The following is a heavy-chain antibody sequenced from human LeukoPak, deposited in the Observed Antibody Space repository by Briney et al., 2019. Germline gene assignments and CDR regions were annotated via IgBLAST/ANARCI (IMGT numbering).Heavy chain of an antibody. CDR1: GYTFTSYY. Sequence: ASVKVSCKASGYTFTSYYMHWVRQAPGQGLEWMGWINPNSGGTNYAQKFQGRVTMTRDTSISTAYMELSRLRSDDTAVYYCAREALGYYDSSGHYDAFDIWGQGTMVTVSS. D-gene: IGHD3-22*01. CDR2: INPNSGGT. J-gene: IGHJ3*02. CDR3: AREALGYYDSSGHYDAFDI. V-gene: IGHV1-2*02.